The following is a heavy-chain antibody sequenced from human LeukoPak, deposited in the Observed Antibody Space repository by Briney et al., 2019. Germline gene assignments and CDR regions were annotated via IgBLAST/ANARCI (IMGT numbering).Heavy chain of an antibody. CDR1: GYTLTELS. V-gene: IGHV1-24*01. CDR3: ATDWASPRLEPVAFDI. Sequence: GASVKVSCKVSGYTLTELSMHWVRPAPGKGLEWMGGFDPEDGETIYAQKFQGRVTMTEDTSTDTAYMELSSLRSEDTAVYYCATDWASPRLEPVAFDIWGQGTMVTVCS. CDR2: FDPEDGET. D-gene: IGHD1-1*01. J-gene: IGHJ3*02.